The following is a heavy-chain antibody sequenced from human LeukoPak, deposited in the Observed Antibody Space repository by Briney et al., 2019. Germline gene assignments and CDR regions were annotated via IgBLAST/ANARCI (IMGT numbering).Heavy chain of an antibody. CDR1: GYTLTELS. Sequence: ASVKVSCKVSGYTLTELSMHWLRQAPGKGLDWMGGFDPEDGETIYAQKFQGRVTMTEDTSTDTAYMELSSLRSEDTAVYYCATGLYCSGGSCRVTWGQGTLVTVSS. CDR3: ATGLYCSGGSCRVT. D-gene: IGHD2-15*01. V-gene: IGHV1-24*01. J-gene: IGHJ5*02. CDR2: FDPEDGET.